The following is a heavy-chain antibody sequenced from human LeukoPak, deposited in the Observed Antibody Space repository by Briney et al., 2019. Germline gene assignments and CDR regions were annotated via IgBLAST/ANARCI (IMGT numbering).Heavy chain of an antibody. CDR2: IRYDGSNK. CDR3: AKDGSGYSGYGLGYFDY. D-gene: IGHD5-12*01. V-gene: IGHV3-30*02. CDR1: GFTFSSYG. Sequence: GGSLRLSCAASGFTFSSYGMHWVRQAPGKGLEWVAFIRYDGSNKYYADSVKGRFTISRDNSKNTLYLQMNSLRAEDTAVYYCAKDGSGYSGYGLGYFDYWGQGTLVTVSS. J-gene: IGHJ4*02.